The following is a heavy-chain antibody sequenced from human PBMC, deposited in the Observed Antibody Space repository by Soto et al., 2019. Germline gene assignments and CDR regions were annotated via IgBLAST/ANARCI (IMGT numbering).Heavy chain of an antibody. J-gene: IGHJ4*02. D-gene: IGHD3-3*01. V-gene: IGHV4-38-2*02. CDR1: GYSISSGYY. CDR2: IYHSGST. Sequence: SETLSLTCAVSGYSISSGYYWGWIRQPPGKGLEWIGTIYHSGSTYYNPSLKSRVTILVDTSKNQFSLKLSSVTAADTAVYYCAREGDDVLRFLEWLSDGGRYFDYWGQGTLVTVSS. CDR3: AREGDDVLRFLEWLSDGGRYFDY.